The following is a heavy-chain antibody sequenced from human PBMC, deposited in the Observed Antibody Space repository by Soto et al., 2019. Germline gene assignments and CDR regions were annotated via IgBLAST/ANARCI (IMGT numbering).Heavy chain of an antibody. CDR1: SGSISSSNW. J-gene: IGHJ4*02. Sequence: SETLSLTCAVSSGSISSSNWWSWVRQPPGKGLEWIGEIYHSGSTNYNPSLKSRVTISVDKSKNQFSLKLSSVTAADTAVYYCARGSGISQQLVSFDYWGQGTLVTVSS. CDR3: ARGSGISQQLVSFDY. D-gene: IGHD6-13*01. V-gene: IGHV4-4*02. CDR2: IYHSGST.